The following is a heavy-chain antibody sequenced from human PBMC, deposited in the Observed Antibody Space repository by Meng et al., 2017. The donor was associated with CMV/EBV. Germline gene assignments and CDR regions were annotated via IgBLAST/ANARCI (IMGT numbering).Heavy chain of an antibody. CDR2: ISYDGSNK. CDR1: GFPFSSYA. V-gene: IGHV3-30*04. D-gene: IGHD1-26*01. J-gene: IGHJ4*02. Sequence: SCAASGFPFSSYAMHWVRQAPGKGLEWVAVISYDGSNKYYADSVKGRFTISRDNSKNTLYLQMNSLRAEATAVYYCARGLSGSYFDYWGQGTLVTVSS. CDR3: ARGLSGSYFDY.